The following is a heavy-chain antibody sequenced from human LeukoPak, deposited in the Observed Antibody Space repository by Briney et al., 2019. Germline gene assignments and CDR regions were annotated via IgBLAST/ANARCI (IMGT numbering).Heavy chain of an antibody. V-gene: IGHV4-39*01. CDR1: GGSISSSSYY. Sequence: KSSETLSLTCTVSGGSISSSSYYWGWIRQPPGKGLEWIGCIYYSGSTYYNPSLKSRVTISVDPSKNQFSLKLSSVTAADTAVYYCARHSGYSYGYAYYYYYMDVWGKGTTVTVSS. D-gene: IGHD5-18*01. J-gene: IGHJ6*03. CDR2: IYYSGST. CDR3: ARHSGYSYGYAYYYYYMDV.